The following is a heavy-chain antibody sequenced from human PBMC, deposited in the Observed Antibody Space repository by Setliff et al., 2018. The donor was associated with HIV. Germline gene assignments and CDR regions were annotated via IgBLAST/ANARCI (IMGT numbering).Heavy chain of an antibody. CDR3: ARVDGSSDAFDI. Sequence: SETLSLTCTVSGGSISSYYWSWIRQPPGKGLEWIGYIDYSGSTNYNPSLKSRVTISVDTSKNQFSLKLSSVTAADTAVYYCARVDGSSDAFDIWGQGTMVTVSS. V-gene: IGHV4-59*01. CDR1: GGSISSYY. D-gene: IGHD3-10*01. CDR2: IDYSGST. J-gene: IGHJ3*02.